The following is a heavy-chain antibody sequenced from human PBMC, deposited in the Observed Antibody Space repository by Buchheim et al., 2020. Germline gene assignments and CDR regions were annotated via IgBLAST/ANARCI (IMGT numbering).Heavy chain of an antibody. CDR2: IKQDGSAK. D-gene: IGHD5-24*01. V-gene: IGHV3-7*01. CDR1: GFTFTTYW. J-gene: IGHJ4*02. CDR3: ARRRGDHTHYYFDY. Sequence: EVQLVESGGGLVQPGGSLRLSCGASGFTFTTYWMSWVRQAPGKGLEWLANIKQDGSAKYYVDSVKGRFTISRDNAKNSLYLQMNSLRAGDTAVYYCARRRGDHTHYYFDYWGQGTL.